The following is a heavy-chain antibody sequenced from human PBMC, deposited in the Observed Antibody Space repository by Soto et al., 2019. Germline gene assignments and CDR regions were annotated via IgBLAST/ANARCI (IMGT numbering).Heavy chain of an antibody. V-gene: IGHV1-2*04. Sequence: QVQLVQSGAEVKKPGASVKVSCKASGYTFTGYYMHWVRQAPGQGLEWMGWINPNRGGTNYAQKFQGWVTMTRDTSISTAYMELSRLRSDDTAVYYCARDDGDSGYDLDYWGQGTLVTVSS. CDR3: ARDDGDSGYDLDY. CDR1: GYTFTGYY. D-gene: IGHD5-12*01. CDR2: INPNRGGT. J-gene: IGHJ4*02.